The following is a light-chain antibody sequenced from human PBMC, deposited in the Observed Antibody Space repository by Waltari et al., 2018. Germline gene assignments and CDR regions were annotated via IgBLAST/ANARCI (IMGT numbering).Light chain of an antibody. CDR3: AAWDDSLSGRHVV. CDR1: SSNIGSNY. V-gene: IGLV1-47*01. CDR2: RNN. J-gene: IGLJ2*01. Sequence: QSVLTQPPSASGTPGQRVTISCSVSSSNIGSNYVSWYQQPPGTAPKLLIYRNNQRPSGVPDRFSGSKSGTSASLAISGLRSEDEADYYCAAWDDSLSGRHVVFGGGTKLTVL.